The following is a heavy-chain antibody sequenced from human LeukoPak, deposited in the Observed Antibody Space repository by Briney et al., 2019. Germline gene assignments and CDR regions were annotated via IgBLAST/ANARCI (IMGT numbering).Heavy chain of an antibody. J-gene: IGHJ6*02. CDR1: GFTVSRNY. CDR3: ATRALPGYYYGMDV. Sequence: GGSLRLSCAASGFTVSRNYMSWVRQAPGRGLEWVSIISAAGGTYYVDSVKGRFTISRDNSKNTLYFQMNSLRVEDTGVYYCATRALPGYYYGMDVRGQGTTVTVSS. V-gene: IGHV3-53*01. CDR2: ISAAGGT. D-gene: IGHD2-15*01.